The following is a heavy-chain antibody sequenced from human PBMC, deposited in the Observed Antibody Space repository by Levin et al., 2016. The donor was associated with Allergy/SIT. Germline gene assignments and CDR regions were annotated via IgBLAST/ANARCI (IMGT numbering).Heavy chain of an antibody. D-gene: IGHD6-13*01. CDR2: ISYDGSNK. V-gene: IGHV3-30-3*01. CDR3: ARRSAAAGLYSS. Sequence: GESLKISCAASGFTFSSYAMHWVRQAPGKGLEWVAVISYDGSNKYYADSVKGRFTISRDNSKNTLYLQMNSLRAEDTAVYYCARRSAAAGLYSSWGQGTLVTVSS. CDR1: GFTFSSYA. J-gene: IGHJ5*02.